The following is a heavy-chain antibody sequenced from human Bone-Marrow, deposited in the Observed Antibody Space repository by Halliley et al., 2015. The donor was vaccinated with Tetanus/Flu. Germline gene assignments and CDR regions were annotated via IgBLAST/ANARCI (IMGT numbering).Heavy chain of an antibody. CDR1: AFIFGNYW. Sequence: SLRLSFEASAFIFGNYWMSWVRQAPGRGLEWVANINQDGSEKHFADSVKGRFTISRDNARKSVYLQMHSLRAEDTAIYYCAKEVGIHTDGHWFDPWGQGTLVTVSS. CDR3: AKEVGIHTDGHWFDP. D-gene: IGHD3-16*02. V-gene: IGHV3-7*01. J-gene: IGHJ5*02. CDR2: INQDGSEK.